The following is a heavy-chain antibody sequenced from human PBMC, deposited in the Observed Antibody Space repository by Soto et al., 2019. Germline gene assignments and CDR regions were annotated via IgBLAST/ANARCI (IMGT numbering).Heavy chain of an antibody. Sequence: GGSLRLSCAASGFTFSNAWMNWVRQAPGKGLEWVGRIKSKTDGGTTDYAAPVKGRFTISRDDSKNTLYLQMNSLKTEDTAVYYFTTRSGWAPSGSGYYFNDYWGQGTLVTVSS. CDR3: TTRSGWAPSGSGYYFNDY. CDR1: GFTFSNAW. CDR2: IKSKTDGGTT. V-gene: IGHV3-15*07. D-gene: IGHD3-22*01. J-gene: IGHJ4*02.